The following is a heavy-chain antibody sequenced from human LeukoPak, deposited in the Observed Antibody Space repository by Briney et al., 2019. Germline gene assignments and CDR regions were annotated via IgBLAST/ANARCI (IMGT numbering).Heavy chain of an antibody. V-gene: IGHV1-69*06. J-gene: IGHJ4*02. CDR2: IIPIFGTA. CDR1: GGTFSSYA. D-gene: IGHD2-2*01. CDR3: ARAGCSSTSCQGSDD. Sequence: SVKVSCKASGGTFSSYAISWVRQAPGQGLEWMGGIIPIFGTANYAQKFQGRVTITADKSTSTASMELSSLRSEDTAVYYCARAGCSSTSCQGSDDWGQGTLVTGFS.